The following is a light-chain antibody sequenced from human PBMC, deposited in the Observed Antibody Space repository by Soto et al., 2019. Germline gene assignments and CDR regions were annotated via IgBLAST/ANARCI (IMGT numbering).Light chain of an antibody. J-gene: IGKJ2*01. V-gene: IGKV1-8*01. Sequence: IRMTQSPSSFSASTGDRVTITCRARQGISSYLAWYQQKPGKAPKLLIYAASTLQSGVPSRFSGSGSGTDFTLTISCLQSEDFATYYCQQYYSYPMYTFGQGTKLEIK. CDR3: QQYYSYPMYT. CDR1: QGISSY. CDR2: AAS.